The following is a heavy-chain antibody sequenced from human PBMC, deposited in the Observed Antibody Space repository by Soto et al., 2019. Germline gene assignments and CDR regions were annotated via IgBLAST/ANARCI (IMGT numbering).Heavy chain of an antibody. Sequence: VQLVESGGGVVQPGRSLRLSCAASGFTFSDYAMHWVRQAPGKGLEWVAVVSHDGRNTHYADSVKGRFTISRESSKSTIYLELTSLGAEDTAVYYCAKGGGQWLVTSDFNYWGQGALVTVSS. J-gene: IGHJ4*02. V-gene: IGHV3-30*18. CDR2: VSHDGRNT. CDR3: AKGGGQWLVTSDFNY. CDR1: GFTFSDYA. D-gene: IGHD6-19*01.